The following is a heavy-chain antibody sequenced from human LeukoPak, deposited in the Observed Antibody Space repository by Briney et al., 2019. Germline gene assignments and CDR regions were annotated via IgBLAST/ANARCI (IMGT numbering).Heavy chain of an antibody. J-gene: IGHJ1*01. CDR3: ASSSEATVTPIKRYLQY. Sequence: SETLSLTCAVYGGSFSGYYWSWIRQPPGKGLEWIGEINHSGSTNYNPSLKSRVTISVDTSKNQFSLKLSSVTAADTAMYYCASSSEATVTPIKRYLQYWGQGTLVTGSS. CDR1: GGSFSGYY. V-gene: IGHV4-34*01. CDR2: INHSGST. D-gene: IGHD5-12*01.